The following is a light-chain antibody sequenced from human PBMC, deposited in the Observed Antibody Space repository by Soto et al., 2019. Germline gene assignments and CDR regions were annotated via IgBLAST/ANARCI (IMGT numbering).Light chain of an antibody. CDR3: QQLNSSPRT. CDR2: AAS. CDR1: QGIRSY. J-gene: IGKJ2*01. V-gene: IGKV1-9*01. Sequence: DIQLTQSPSFLSASVGDRVTITCRASQGIRSYLAWYQQKPGKAPKLLIYAASTLQSGVPSRFSGSGSGTEFTLTISSLQPEDFATYYCQQLNSSPRTFGQGTKLEI.